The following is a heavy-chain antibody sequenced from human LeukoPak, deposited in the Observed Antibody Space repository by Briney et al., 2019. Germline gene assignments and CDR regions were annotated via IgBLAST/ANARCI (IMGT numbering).Heavy chain of an antibody. J-gene: IGHJ4*02. V-gene: IGHV4-61*01. CDR1: GGSVSSGSYY. CDR2: MHYSGST. D-gene: IGHD1-14*01. Sequence: PSETLSLTCTVSGGSVSSGSYYWTWIRQPPGKGPEYIGYMHYSGSTNYNPSLKSRVTISLDTSKNQFSLKLSSVTAADTAVYHCAGLLGPWYIGYWGQGTLVTVSS. CDR3: AGLLGPWYIGY.